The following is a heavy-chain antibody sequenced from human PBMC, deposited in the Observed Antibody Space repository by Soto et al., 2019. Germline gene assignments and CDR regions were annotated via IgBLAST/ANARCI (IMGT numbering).Heavy chain of an antibody. CDR3: TTSGEDIVVVVGDYYYYGMDV. D-gene: IGHD2-15*01. J-gene: IGHJ6*02. CDR1: GFTFSNAW. CDR2: IKSKTDGGTT. Sequence: GGSLRLSCAASGFTFSNAWMNWVRQAPGKGLEWVGRIKSKTDGGTTDYAAPVKGRFTISRDDSKNTLYLQMNSLKTEDTAVYYCTTSGEDIVVVVGDYYYYGMDVWGQGTTVTVSS. V-gene: IGHV3-15*07.